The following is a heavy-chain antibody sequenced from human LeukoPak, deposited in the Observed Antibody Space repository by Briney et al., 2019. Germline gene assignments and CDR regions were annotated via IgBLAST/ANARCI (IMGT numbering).Heavy chain of an antibody. Sequence: GGSLRLSCAASGFTFSSYAMTWVRQAPGKGLDWVSAISTSGSNTYYADSAKGRFTISRDSSKNTLYLQMNSLRAEDTAVYYCAKGHSGSYFFYFDYWGQGTLVTVSS. D-gene: IGHD1-26*01. CDR3: AKGHSGSYFFYFDY. J-gene: IGHJ4*02. CDR1: GFTFSSYA. V-gene: IGHV3-23*01. CDR2: ISTSGSNT.